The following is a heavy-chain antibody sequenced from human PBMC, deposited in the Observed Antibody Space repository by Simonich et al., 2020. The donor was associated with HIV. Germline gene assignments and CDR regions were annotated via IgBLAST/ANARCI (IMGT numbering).Heavy chain of an antibody. V-gene: IGHV3-48*01. CDR1: GFTFSSYG. CDR2: ISSSSSSI. CDR3: ARDGGVLNY. D-gene: IGHD2-8*02. Sequence: EVQLLESGGGLVQPGGSLRLSCAASGFTFSSYGMNWVRQAPGKWLEWVSSISSSSSSIYYADSVKGRFTISRDNAKNSLYLQMNSLRAEDTAVYYCARDGGVLNYWGQGALVTVSS. J-gene: IGHJ4*02.